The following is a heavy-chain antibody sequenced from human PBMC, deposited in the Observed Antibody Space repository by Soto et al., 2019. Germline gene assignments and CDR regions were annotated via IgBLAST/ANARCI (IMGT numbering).Heavy chain of an antibody. CDR2: INHSGST. V-gene: IGHV4-34*01. Sequence: QVHLQQWGAGLLKPSETLSLTCAVYGGSFSGYYWSWIRQPPGKGLEWIGEINHSGSTNYNPSLKSRVSISVGTSNNQFSLKLSSVTAADTAVYYCARGRGDGYNQHWYFDLWGSGPLVTVSS. J-gene: IGHJ2*01. CDR1: GGSFSGYY. D-gene: IGHD3-10*01. CDR3: ARGRGDGYNQHWYFDL.